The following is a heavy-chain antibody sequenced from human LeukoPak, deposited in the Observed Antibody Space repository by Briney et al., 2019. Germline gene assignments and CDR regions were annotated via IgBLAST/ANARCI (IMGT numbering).Heavy chain of an antibody. CDR1: GFTFSSYG. V-gene: IGHV4-34*01. CDR2: INHSGST. Sequence: GSLRLSCAASGFTFSSYGMHWVRQPPGKGLEWIGEINHSGSTNYNPSLKSRVTISVDTSKNQFSLKLSSVTAADTAVYYCARGGYGDYYWYFDLWGRGTLVTVSS. CDR3: ARGGYGDYYWYFDL. D-gene: IGHD4-17*01. J-gene: IGHJ2*01.